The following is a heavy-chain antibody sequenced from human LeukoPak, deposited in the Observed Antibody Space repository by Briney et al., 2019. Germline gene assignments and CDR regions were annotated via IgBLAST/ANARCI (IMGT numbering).Heavy chain of an antibody. CDR1: GSLRGYA. J-gene: IGHJ6*03. CDR2: ISSSGSYM. V-gene: IGHV3-21*01. Sequence: GESLRLSCEASGSLRGYAMSWVRQASGKGLEWVLSISSSGSYMYYTDSVKGRFTISRDNARNSVSLQMNSLRVEDTAIYFCARCALGVWADNYYMDVWGNGTTVIVSS. D-gene: IGHD3-16*01. CDR3: ARCALGVWADNYYMDV.